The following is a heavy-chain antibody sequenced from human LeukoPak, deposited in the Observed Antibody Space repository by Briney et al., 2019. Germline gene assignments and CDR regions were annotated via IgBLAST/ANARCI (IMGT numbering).Heavy chain of an antibody. CDR3: ARDLSGPNYYYYYMDV. CDR2: NSYSGST. D-gene: IGHD3-3*01. Sequence: PSQTLSLTCTVSGGSISSGDYYWSWIRQPPGKGLEWIGYNSYSGSTYYNPSLRSRITISVDTSKNQFSLRLTSVTAADTAVYYCARDLSGPNYYYYYMDVWGKGTTVTVSS. CDR1: GGSISSGDYY. V-gene: IGHV4-30-4*08. J-gene: IGHJ6*03.